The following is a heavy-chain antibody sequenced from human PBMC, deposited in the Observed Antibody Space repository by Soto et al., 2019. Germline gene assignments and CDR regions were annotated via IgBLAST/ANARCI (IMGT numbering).Heavy chain of an antibody. V-gene: IGHV4-31*03. CDR1: GGSISSGGYY. D-gene: IGHD6-19*01. Sequence: SETLSLTCTVSGGSISSGGYYWSWICQHPGKGLECIGYISYGGSANYNPSLKSRVTISVDTSKNQFSLKLSSVTAADTAVYYCARDFTDSSGPTLGMGVWGQGTTVTVSS. J-gene: IGHJ6*02. CDR2: ISYGGSA. CDR3: ARDFTDSSGPTLGMGV.